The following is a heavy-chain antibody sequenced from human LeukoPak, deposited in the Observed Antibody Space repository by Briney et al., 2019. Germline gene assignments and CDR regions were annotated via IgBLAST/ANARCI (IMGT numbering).Heavy chain of an antibody. CDR1: GFTFGSYS. V-gene: IGHV3-21*01. D-gene: IGHD5-24*01. CDR3: ARDAGGVDGYNPYYFDY. Sequence: PGGSLRLSCAASGFTFGSYSMNWVRQAPGKGLDWVSSISSSSTYIYYADSVKGRFTISRDNAKNSLYLQMNSLRAEDTAVYYCARDAGGVDGYNPYYFDYWGQGTLVTVSS. CDR2: ISSSSTYI. J-gene: IGHJ4*02.